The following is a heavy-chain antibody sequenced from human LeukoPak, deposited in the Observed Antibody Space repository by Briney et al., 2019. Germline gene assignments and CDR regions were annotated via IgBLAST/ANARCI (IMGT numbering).Heavy chain of an antibody. Sequence: PGGSLRLSCAASGFTFSSYGMSWVRQAPGKGLEWVSAISGSGGSTYYADSVKGRFTISRDNAKNSLYLQMNSLRAEDTAVYYCAKPGYQLLSSWFDPWGQGTLVTVSS. CDR1: GFTFSSYG. CDR3: AKPGYQLLSSWFDP. CDR2: ISGSGGST. D-gene: IGHD2-2*01. J-gene: IGHJ5*02. V-gene: IGHV3-23*01.